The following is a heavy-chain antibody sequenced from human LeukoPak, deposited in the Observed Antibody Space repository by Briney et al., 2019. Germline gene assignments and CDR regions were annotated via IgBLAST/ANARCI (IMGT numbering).Heavy chain of an antibody. V-gene: IGHV1-18*01. CDR1: GYTFITYG. J-gene: IGHJ6*02. CDR3: ARRGLPTGMDV. CDR2: ISPYNGKT. Sequence: ASVKVSCKASGYTFITYGISWVRQAPGQGLEWMGWISPYNGKTNDEQKVQARLTMTTDTSTSTAYMELRSLTSDDTAVYYCARRGLPTGMDVWGQGTTVTVSS.